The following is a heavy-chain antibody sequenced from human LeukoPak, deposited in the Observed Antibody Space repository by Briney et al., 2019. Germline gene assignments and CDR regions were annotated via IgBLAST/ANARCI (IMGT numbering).Heavy chain of an antibody. Sequence: GGSLRLSCAASGFSFSNYWMSWVRQAPGKGLEWVANIKEDGSEKYYVDSVKGRFTISRDNARNSLYLQMNSLRAEDTAVYYCASGRQLGYWGQGTLVTVSS. CDR2: IKEDGSEK. J-gene: IGHJ4*02. CDR1: GFSFSNYW. D-gene: IGHD6-13*01. CDR3: ASGRQLGY. V-gene: IGHV3-7*01.